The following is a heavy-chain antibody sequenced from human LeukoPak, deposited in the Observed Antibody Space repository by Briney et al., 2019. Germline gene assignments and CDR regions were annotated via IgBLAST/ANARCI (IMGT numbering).Heavy chain of an antibody. D-gene: IGHD3-3*01. CDR1: GGSISSGDYY. J-gene: IGHJ4*02. V-gene: IGHV4-30-4*01. CDR2: IYYSGST. Sequence: PSETLSLTCTVSGGSISSGDYYWSWIRQPPGKGLEWIGYIYYSGSTYYNPSLKSRVTISVDTSKNQFSLELSSVTAADTAVYYCAREGYDFWSGYYEDYWGQGALVTVSS. CDR3: AREGYDFWSGYYEDY.